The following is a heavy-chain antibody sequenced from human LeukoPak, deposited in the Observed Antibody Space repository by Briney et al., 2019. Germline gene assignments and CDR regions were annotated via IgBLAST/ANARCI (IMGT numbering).Heavy chain of an antibody. CDR3: ARGRVRGVTSPFDY. CDR2: ISGSGDNT. D-gene: IGHD3-10*01. V-gene: IGHV3-23*01. J-gene: IGHJ4*02. Sequence: GGSLRLSCAASGFTFSSHGMSWVRQAPGKGLEWVSTISGSGDNTYYADSVKGRFTISRDNSKNTLYLQMNSLRAEDTAVYYCARGRVRGVTSPFDYWGQGTLVTVSS. CDR1: GFTFSSHG.